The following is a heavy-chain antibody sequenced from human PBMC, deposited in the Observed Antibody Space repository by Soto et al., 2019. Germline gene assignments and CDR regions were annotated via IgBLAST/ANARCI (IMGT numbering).Heavy chain of an antibody. CDR2: INHSGST. D-gene: IGHD3-22*01. CDR1: GGSFSGYY. J-gene: IGHJ4*02. V-gene: IGHV4-34*01. CDR3: ARGRSFYYDSSGAPFFDY. Sequence: SETLSLTCAVYGGSFSGYYWSWIRQPPGKGLEWIGEINHSGSTNYNPSLKSRVTISVDTSKNQFSLKLGSVTAADTAVYYCARGRSFYYDSSGAPFFDYWGQGTLVTVSS.